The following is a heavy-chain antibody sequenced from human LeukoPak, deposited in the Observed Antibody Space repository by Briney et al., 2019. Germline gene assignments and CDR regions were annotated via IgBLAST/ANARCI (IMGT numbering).Heavy chain of an antibody. CDR2: IIPIFGTA. CDR1: GGTFSSYA. V-gene: IGHV1-69*13. D-gene: IGHD5-18*01. J-gene: IGHJ6*03. Sequence: ASVKVSCKASGGTFSSYAISWVRQAPGQRLEWMGGIIPIFGTANYAQKFQGRVTITADESTSTAYMELSSLRSEDTAVYYCARAVVQLWLGQGNYYYMDVWGKGTTVTISS. CDR3: ARAVVQLWLGQGNYYYMDV.